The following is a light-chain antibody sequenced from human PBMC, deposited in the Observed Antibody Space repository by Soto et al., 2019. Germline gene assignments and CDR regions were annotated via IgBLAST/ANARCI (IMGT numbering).Light chain of an antibody. J-gene: IGKJ1*01. CDR2: AAS. CDR3: QQYYSYPSG. V-gene: IGKV1-8*01. CDR1: QGISSY. Sequence: AIRMTQSPSSLSASTGDRVTITCRASQGISSYLAWYQQKPGKAPKLLIYAASTLQSGVPSRFSGSGSGTDFTLTISCLQSEDFSTYYCQQYYSYPSGVGQGTKVDSK.